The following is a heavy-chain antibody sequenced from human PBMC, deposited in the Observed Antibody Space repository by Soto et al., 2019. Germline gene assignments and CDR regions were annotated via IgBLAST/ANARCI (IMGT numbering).Heavy chain of an antibody. CDR3: AKESNIVVVPAAIGFDP. D-gene: IGHD2-2*01. Sequence: VQLLESGGGLVQPGGSLRLSCAASGFTFSSYAMSWVRQAPGKGLEWVSAISGSGGSTYYADSVKGRFTISRDNSKNTLYLQMNSLRAEDTAVYYCAKESNIVVVPAAIGFDPWGQGTLVTVSS. CDR1: GFTFSSYA. J-gene: IGHJ5*02. V-gene: IGHV3-23*01. CDR2: ISGSGGST.